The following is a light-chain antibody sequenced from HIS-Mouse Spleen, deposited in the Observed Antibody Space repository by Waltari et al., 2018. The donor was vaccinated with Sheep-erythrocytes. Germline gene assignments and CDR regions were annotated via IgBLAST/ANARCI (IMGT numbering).Light chain of an antibody. V-gene: IGLV3-1*01. CDR3: QAWDSSTAV. J-gene: IGLJ2*01. CDR2: QDS. Sequence: LTQPASVSVSPGQTASITCSGDTLGDKYACWYQQKPGQSPVLVIYQDSKRPSGIPERFSGSNSGNTATLTISGTQAMDEADYYCQAWDSSTAVFGGGTKLTVL. CDR1: TLGDKY.